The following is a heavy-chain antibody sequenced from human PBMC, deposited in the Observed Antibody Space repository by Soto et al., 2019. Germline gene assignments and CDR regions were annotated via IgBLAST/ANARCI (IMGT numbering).Heavy chain of an antibody. D-gene: IGHD3-22*01. CDR1: GYTFTSYG. CDR2: ISAYNGNT. J-gene: IGHJ5*02. Sequence: GASVKVSGKASGYTFTSYGISWVRQAPGQGLEWMGWISAYNGNTNYAQKLQGRVTMTTDTSTSTAYMELRSLRSDDTAVYYCAGDSSPYYDSSGYLGWSDPWGQGTLVTVSS. CDR3: AGDSSPYYDSSGYLGWSDP. V-gene: IGHV1-18*01.